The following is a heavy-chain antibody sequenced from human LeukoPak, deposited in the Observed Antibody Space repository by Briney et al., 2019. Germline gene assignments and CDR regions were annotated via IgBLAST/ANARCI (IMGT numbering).Heavy chain of an antibody. Sequence: GGSLRLSCAASGFTFSSYSMNWVRQAPGKGLVWVAHINTDGRTTTYADSVKGRFTVSRDNAKNTLYLEMNRLRAEDTAVYYCARDNAYMLDYWGQGTQVTVSS. CDR2: INTDGRTT. D-gene: IGHD5-24*01. V-gene: IGHV3-74*03. CDR1: GFTFSSYS. J-gene: IGHJ4*02. CDR3: ARDNAYMLDY.